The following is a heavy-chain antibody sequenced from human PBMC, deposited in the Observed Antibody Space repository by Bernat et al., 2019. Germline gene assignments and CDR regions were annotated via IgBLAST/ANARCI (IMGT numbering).Heavy chain of an antibody. J-gene: IGHJ4*02. V-gene: IGHV3-30-3*01. CDR2: ILYDGSNK. CDR1: GFTFSSHN. D-gene: IGHD5-18*01. CDR3: ARDRGYTYGHPFDY. Sequence: QVQLVESGGGVVQPGTSLRLSCAASGFTFSSHNMHWIRQAPGRGVEWVALILYDGSNKYYADSVKGRFTISRDNSENTVYLQMNSLRVEDTAVYYCARDRGYTYGHPFDYWGQGTLVTVSS.